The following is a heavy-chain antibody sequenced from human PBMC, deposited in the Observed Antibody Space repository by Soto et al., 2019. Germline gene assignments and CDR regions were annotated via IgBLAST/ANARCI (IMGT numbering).Heavy chain of an antibody. CDR2: IYNSGST. V-gene: IGHV4-30-4*01. CDR1: GGSINSGGYF. J-gene: IGHJ4*02. Sequence: QVQLQESGPGLVKPSQTLSLTCTVSGGSINSGGYFWSWIRQTPGKGLEWIGHIYNSGSTYTNPSLNSRTPLSGDTSPNQFSLNLKSVTAADTAVYYCARGPSADKVDYWGQGTLVTVSS. CDR3: ARGPSADKVDY. D-gene: IGHD3-3*01.